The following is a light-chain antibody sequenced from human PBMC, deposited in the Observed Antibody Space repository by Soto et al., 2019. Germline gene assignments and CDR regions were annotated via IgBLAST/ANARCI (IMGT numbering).Light chain of an antibody. CDR3: CSYAGSSTHYV. Sequence: SALTQPASVSGSPGQSITISCTGTSSDVGSYNLVSWYQQHPGKAPKLMIYEGSKRPSGVSNRFSGSKSGNMASLTISGLQAEDEADYYCCSYAGSSTHYVFGTGTKVTVL. CDR2: EGS. V-gene: IGLV2-23*01. J-gene: IGLJ1*01. CDR1: SSDVGSYNL.